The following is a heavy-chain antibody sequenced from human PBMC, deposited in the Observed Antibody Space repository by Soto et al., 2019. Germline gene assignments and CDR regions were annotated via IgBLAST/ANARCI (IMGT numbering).Heavy chain of an antibody. V-gene: IGHV3-23*01. CDR1: GFTSSSCA. Sequence: EVQLLDSGGGLVQPGGSLRLSCVASGFTSSSCAMRWVRQAPGKGLEWVSGISASGGSTYYADSVKGRFTISRDNSKNTRYLQMNRLRAEDTAVYDCAPRGLGTGRYFLHDWGQGTRVTVSS. J-gene: IGHJ4*02. CDR2: ISASGGST. CDR3: APRGLGTGRYFLHD. D-gene: IGHD2-8*02.